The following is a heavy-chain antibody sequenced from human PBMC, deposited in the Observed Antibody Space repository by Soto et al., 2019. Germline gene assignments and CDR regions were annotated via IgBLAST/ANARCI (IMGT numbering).Heavy chain of an antibody. D-gene: IGHD6-19*01. CDR1: GGTFSSYA. Sequence: GASVKVSCKASGGTFSSYAISWVRQAPGQGLEWMGGIIPIFGTANYAQKFQGRVTITADESTSTAYMELSSLRSEDTAVYYCARLRRGGIAVAGTEPGIDYWGQGTLVTVSS. V-gene: IGHV1-69*13. J-gene: IGHJ4*02. CDR2: IIPIFGTA. CDR3: ARLRRGGIAVAGTEPGIDY.